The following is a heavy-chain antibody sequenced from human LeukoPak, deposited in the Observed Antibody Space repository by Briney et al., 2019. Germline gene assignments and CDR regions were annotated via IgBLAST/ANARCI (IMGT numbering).Heavy chain of an antibody. J-gene: IGHJ4*02. D-gene: IGHD5-18*01. Sequence: ETLSLXXXXWGDSIXXYYWRWIREPPGKGLEWIGYSYYSGRTNYNPCRRSRVTISVETSKKQFALKMRRVNAAETAVNNCAGYPYGYHFDYWGQGTLVTVSS. V-gene: IGHV4-59*01. CDR1: GDSIXXYY. CDR2: SYYSGRT. CDR3: AGYPYGYHFDY.